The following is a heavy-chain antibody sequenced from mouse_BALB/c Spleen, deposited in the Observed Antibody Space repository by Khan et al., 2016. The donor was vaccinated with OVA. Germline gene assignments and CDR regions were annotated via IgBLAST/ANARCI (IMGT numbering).Heavy chain of an antibody. V-gene: IGHV6-6*02. D-gene: IGHD4-1*02. CDR1: GFTFSSDW. J-gene: IGHJ3*01. Sequence: EVKLEESGGGLVQPGGSMKLSCVASGFTFSSDWMSWVRQSPEKGLEWVAEIRLKSDNYATHYAESVKGKFTISRDDSKSSLYLQMTSLRAEDTGIYYCTQLGRSYWGQGTLVTVSA. CDR2: IRLKSDNYAT. CDR3: TQLGRSY.